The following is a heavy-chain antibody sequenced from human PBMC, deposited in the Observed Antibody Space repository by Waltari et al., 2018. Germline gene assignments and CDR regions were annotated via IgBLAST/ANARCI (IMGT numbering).Heavy chain of an antibody. CDR2: IYHSGST. D-gene: IGHD2-2*02. J-gene: IGHJ6*03. Sequence: QVQLQESGPGLVKPSETLSLTCAVSGYSISSGYYWGWIRQPPGKGLEWIGSIYHSGSTYYNPSLKSRVTISVDTSKNQFSLKLSSVTAADTAVYYCTRILGYCSSTSCYTADYMDVWGKGTTVTVSS. V-gene: IGHV4-38-2*01. CDR3: TRILGYCSSTSCYTADYMDV. CDR1: GYSISSGYY.